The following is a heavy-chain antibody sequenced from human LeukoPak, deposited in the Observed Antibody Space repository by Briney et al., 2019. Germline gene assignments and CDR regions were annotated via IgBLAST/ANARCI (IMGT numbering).Heavy chain of an antibody. CDR1: GGSISNYY. Sequence: PSETLSLTCTVSGGSISNYYWSWIRQPPGKGLEWIGYIYYSGTTNYNPSLKSRVTISVDTSKNQFSLKLSSVTAADTAVYYCAREIIAVAAIDYWGQGTLVTVSS. CDR3: AREIIAVAAIDY. V-gene: IGHV4-59*01. CDR2: IYYSGTT. D-gene: IGHD6-19*01. J-gene: IGHJ4*02.